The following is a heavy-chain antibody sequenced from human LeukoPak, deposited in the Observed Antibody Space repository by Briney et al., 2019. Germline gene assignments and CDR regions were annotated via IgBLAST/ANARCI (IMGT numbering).Heavy chain of an antibody. V-gene: IGHV1-69*05. CDR2: IIPIFGTA. D-gene: IGHD3-3*01. J-gene: IGHJ3*02. CDR1: GGTFSSYA. CDR3: ARHSTHVSDFWSGLRAFDI. Sequence: EASVKVSCKASGGTFSSYAISWVRQAPGQGLEWMGGIIPIFGTANYAQKFQGRVTITTDESTSTAYMELSSLRSEDTAVYYCARHSTHVSDFWSGLRAFDIWGQGTMVTVSS.